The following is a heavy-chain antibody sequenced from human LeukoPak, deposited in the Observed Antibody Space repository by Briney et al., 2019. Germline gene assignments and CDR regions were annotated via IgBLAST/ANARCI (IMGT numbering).Heavy chain of an antibody. V-gene: IGHV3-48*03. CDR3: ARDSLDTSMLTDF. CDR1: GFIFSSYE. Sequence: GGCLRLSCAASGFIFSSYEMKWVRQAPGKGLEWVAYISSWGETTYYADSVKGRFTVSRDNAKNSLILQMHSLRVQDTAVYYCARDSLDTSMLTDFWGQGTLVAVSA. J-gene: IGHJ4*02. D-gene: IGHD3-16*01. CDR2: ISSWGETT.